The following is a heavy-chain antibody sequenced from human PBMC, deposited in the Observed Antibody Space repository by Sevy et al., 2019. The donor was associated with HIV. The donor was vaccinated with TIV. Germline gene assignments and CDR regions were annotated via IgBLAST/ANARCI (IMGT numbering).Heavy chain of an antibody. Sequence: GESLKISCAASGFTFSSFWMTWVRQAPGKGLEGVANINQDGSEIHYVDSVKGRFSISRDNAKNSLNLQMNSLRAEDTAVYYCARALYAYSSYWGQGTLVTVSS. CDR3: ARALYAYSSY. V-gene: IGHV3-7*01. J-gene: IGHJ4*02. D-gene: IGHD4-4*01. CDR1: GFTFSSFW. CDR2: INQDGSEI.